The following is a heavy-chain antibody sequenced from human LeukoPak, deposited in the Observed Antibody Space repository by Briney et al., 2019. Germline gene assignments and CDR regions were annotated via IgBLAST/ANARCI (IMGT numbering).Heavy chain of an antibody. CDR3: ARDLELTGQIDY. V-gene: IGHV4-38-2*02. CDR2: IYYSGST. Sequence: TSETLSLTCTVSGYSISSGYYWGWIRQPPGKGLEWIGSIYYSGSTYYNPSLKSRVTISVDTSKNQFSLHLNSVTPEDTAVYYCARDLELTGQIDYWGQGTLVTVSS. CDR1: GYSISSGYY. J-gene: IGHJ4*02. D-gene: IGHD3-9*01.